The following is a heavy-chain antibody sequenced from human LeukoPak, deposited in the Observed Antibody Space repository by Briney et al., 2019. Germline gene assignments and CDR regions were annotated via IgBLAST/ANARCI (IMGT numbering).Heavy chain of an antibody. V-gene: IGHV4-61*02. J-gene: IGHJ5*02. CDR3: ARDGAGGDSSGYFMRSNWFDP. D-gene: IGHD3-22*01. CDR2: IYTSGST. CDR1: GGSISSGSYY. Sequence: SQTLSLTCTDSGGSISSGSYYSSWIRQPAGKGLEWLVRIYTSGSTTYNPSLKSRVTISVDTSKNPFSLKLSSVTAADTAVYYCARDGAGGDSSGYFMRSNWFDPWGQGTLVTVSS.